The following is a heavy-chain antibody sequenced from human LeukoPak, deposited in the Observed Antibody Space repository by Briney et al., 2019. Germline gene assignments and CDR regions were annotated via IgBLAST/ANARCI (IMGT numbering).Heavy chain of an antibody. J-gene: IGHJ4*02. CDR3: AKGGKVVTAMIFDY. CDR1: GFSVSSY. CDR2: IYNSGTT. Sequence: AGGSLRLSCAASGFSVSSYMSWVRQAPGKGLEWVSVIYNSGTTYYADPVKGRFTISRDNSKNTLYLQMNSLRAEDTAVYYCAKGGKVVTAMIFDYWGQGTLVTVSS. V-gene: IGHV3-66*03. D-gene: IGHD2-21*02.